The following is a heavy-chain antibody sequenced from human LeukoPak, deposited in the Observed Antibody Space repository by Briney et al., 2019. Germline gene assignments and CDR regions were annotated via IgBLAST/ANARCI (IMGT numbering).Heavy chain of an antibody. Sequence: GASVKVSCKASGYTFTSYYMHWVRQAPGQGLEWMGIINPSGGSTSYAQKFQGRVTMTRDTSTSTVYMELSSLRSEDTAVYYCARDATVPISQYYYHYMDVWGKGTTVTVSS. V-gene: IGHV1-46*01. CDR1: GYTFTSYY. D-gene: IGHD4-11*01. J-gene: IGHJ6*03. CDR3: ARDATVPISQYYYHYMDV. CDR2: INPSGGST.